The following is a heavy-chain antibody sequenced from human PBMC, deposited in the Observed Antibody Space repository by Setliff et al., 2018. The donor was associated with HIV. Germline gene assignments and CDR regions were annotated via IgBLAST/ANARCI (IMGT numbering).Heavy chain of an antibody. Sequence: ASVKVSCKASGYSFINYGINWVRQAPGQGLEWMGWISTFNGDTKYAQKFLDRVTMTVDTATSRVYMELRSLRSDDTAVYFCARLGSGWSDSYYYAMDIWGQGTTVTVSS. D-gene: IGHD6-19*01. CDR1: GYSFINYG. CDR3: ARLGSGWSDSYYYAMDI. V-gene: IGHV1-18*01. CDR2: ISTFNGDT. J-gene: IGHJ6*02.